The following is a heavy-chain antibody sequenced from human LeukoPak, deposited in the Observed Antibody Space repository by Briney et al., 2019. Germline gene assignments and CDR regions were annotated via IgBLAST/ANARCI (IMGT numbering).Heavy chain of an antibody. V-gene: IGHV3-23*01. Sequence: GGSLRLSCAASGFTFSSYAMSWVRQAPGKGLEWVSAISGSGGSTYYADSVKGRFTISRDNSKNTLYLQINSLRAEDTAVYYCAKKAMVVAATLKTWFDPWGQGTLVTVSS. CDR1: GFTFSSYA. J-gene: IGHJ5*02. D-gene: IGHD2-15*01. CDR2: ISGSGGST. CDR3: AKKAMVVAATLKTWFDP.